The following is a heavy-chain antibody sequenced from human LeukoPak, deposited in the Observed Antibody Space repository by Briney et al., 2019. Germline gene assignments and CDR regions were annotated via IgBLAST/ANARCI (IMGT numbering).Heavy chain of an antibody. Sequence: PGGSLRLSCAASGFTFDHYAMHWVRRAPGKGLEWVSGISWNSGSIGYADSVKGRFTISRDNAKNSLYLQMNSLRAEDAALYYCAKDIGAVAADAIDYWGQGTLVTVSS. CDR1: GFTFDHYA. CDR2: ISWNSGSI. CDR3: AKDIGAVAADAIDY. D-gene: IGHD6-19*01. J-gene: IGHJ4*02. V-gene: IGHV3-9*01.